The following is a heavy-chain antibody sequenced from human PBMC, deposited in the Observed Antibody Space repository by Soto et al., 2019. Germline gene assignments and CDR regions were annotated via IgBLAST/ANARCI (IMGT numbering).Heavy chain of an antibody. V-gene: IGHV3-48*02. CDR2: ISSGGDTI. CDR3: ERDRTTTYAVVTPIDH. CDR1: GFTFSPYS. J-gene: IGHJ4*02. Sequence: PGGSLRLSCAVSGFTFSPYSMNWVRQAPGKGLEWISYISSGGDTIYYADSVRGRFTVSRDNTKNSLYLQMDSLRDEDTAVYYCERDRTTTYAVVTPIDHWGQGTLVTVSS. D-gene: IGHD3-3*01.